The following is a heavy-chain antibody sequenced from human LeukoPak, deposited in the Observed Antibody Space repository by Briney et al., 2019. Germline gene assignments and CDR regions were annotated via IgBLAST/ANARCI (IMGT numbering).Heavy chain of an antibody. CDR1: GGSISRSSDY. J-gene: IGHJ6*02. D-gene: IGHD1-14*01. CDR3: ASEPRRSYYYYGMDV. V-gene: IGHV4-39*01. CDR2: IYFSGST. Sequence: SETLSLTCTVSGGSISRSSDYWVWIRQPPGKRLEWIGSIYFSGSTHYRPSLRSRLTMSVDTRKNQFSLKLSSVTAEDTAVYYCASEPRRSYYYYGMDVWGQGTTVTVSS.